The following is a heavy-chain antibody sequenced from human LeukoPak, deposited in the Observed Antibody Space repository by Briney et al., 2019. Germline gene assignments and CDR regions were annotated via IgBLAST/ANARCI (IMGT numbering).Heavy chain of an antibody. V-gene: IGHV4-4*02. J-gene: IGHJ5*02. Sequence: SETLSLTCAVSGGSISSSNWWSWVRQPPGKGLEWIGEIYHSGSTNYNPSLKSRVTVSVDTSKNQFSLKLSSVTAADTAVYYCATRPVIAATGPGWFDPWGQGTLVTVSS. D-gene: IGHD6-13*01. CDR1: GGSISSSNW. CDR3: ATRPVIAATGPGWFDP. CDR2: IYHSGST.